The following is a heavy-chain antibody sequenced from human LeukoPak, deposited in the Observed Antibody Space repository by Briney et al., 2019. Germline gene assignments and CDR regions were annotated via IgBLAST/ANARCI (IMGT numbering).Heavy chain of an antibody. D-gene: IGHD3-22*01. CDR3: ARVSDYYDSSGYYYGYYFMDV. J-gene: IGHJ6*03. V-gene: IGHV4-30-2*01. Sequence: SETLSLTCTVSGGSISSSNYYWSWIRQPPGKGLEWIGYIFHSGSTYYNPSLKSRVTISVDRSKNQFSLKLSSVTAADTAFYYCARVSDYYDSSGYYYGYYFMDVWGKGTTVTVSS. CDR2: IFHSGST. CDR1: GGSISSSNYY.